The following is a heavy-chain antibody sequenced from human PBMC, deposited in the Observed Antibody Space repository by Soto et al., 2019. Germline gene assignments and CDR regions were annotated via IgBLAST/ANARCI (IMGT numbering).Heavy chain of an antibody. J-gene: IGHJ4*02. CDR1: GGSFSGYY. V-gene: IGHV4-34*01. CDR2: INHSGST. D-gene: IGHD6-6*01. Sequence: PSETLSLTCAVYGGSFSGYYWSWIRQPPGKGLEWIGEINHSGSTNYNPSLKSRVTISVDTSKNQFSLKLSSVTAADTAVYYCARNEGRIAARPLVDYWGQGTLVTVSS. CDR3: ARNEGRIAARPLVDY.